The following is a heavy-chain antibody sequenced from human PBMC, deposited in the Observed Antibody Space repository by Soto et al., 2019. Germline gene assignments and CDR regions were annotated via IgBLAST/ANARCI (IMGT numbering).Heavy chain of an antibody. D-gene: IGHD2-8*01. CDR1: GGSISSGDYY. Sequence: SETLSLTCTVSGGSISSGDYYWSWIRQPPGKGLEWIGYIYYSGSTYYNPSLKSRVTISVDTSKNQFSLKLSSVTAADTAVYYCARDPGRVVRANYNWFDPWGQGTLVTVSS. J-gene: IGHJ5*02. CDR2: IYYSGST. V-gene: IGHV4-30-4*01. CDR3: ARDPGRVVRANYNWFDP.